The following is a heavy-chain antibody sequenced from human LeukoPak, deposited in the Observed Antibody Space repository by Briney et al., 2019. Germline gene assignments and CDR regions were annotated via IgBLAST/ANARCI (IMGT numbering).Heavy chain of an antibody. Sequence: GESLKISCKGGGYSFTNYWIVWVRQMPGKGLEWMGVIYYDDSETQYSPSFQGQVTMSVDKSTRTAYLQWTTLKATDSGMYYCARYSSSGYRYFDLWGQGTLVTVSS. V-gene: IGHV5-51*01. CDR3: ARYSSSGYRYFDL. J-gene: IGHJ5*02. D-gene: IGHD5-12*01. CDR2: IYYDDSET. CDR1: GYSFTNYW.